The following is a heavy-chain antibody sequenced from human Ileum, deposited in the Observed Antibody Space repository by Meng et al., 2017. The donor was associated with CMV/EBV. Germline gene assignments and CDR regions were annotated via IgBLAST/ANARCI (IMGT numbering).Heavy chain of an antibody. V-gene: IGHV1-2*02. Sequence: KASGYIFTGEYIHWVRQAPGQGLEWMGWINPNNCGAHYARNFQGRVTLTRDTSISTAYMELSSLRSDDTAVYYCARSGYTSSAYFVYWGQGTLVTVSS. CDR2: INPNNCGA. D-gene: IGHD5-12*01. CDR3: ARSGYTSSAYFVY. CDR1: GYIFTGEY. J-gene: IGHJ4*02.